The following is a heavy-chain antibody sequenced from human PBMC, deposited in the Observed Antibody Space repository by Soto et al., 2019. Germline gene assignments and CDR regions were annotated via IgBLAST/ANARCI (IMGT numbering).Heavy chain of an antibody. CDR2: IHHSGGT. CDR3: ARGLLAYCGGDCDLFDS. V-gene: IGHV4-59*01. J-gene: IGHJ4*02. D-gene: IGHD2-21*02. Sequence: SETLSLTCTVSGDSIRTLXYWSWIRQTPGKGLEWIGHIHHSGGTSYNPSLKSLVAISVDTSKNQFSLKVDSVTAADTAVYYCARGLLAYCGGDCDLFDSWGQGIMVTVSS. CDR1: GDSIRTLXY.